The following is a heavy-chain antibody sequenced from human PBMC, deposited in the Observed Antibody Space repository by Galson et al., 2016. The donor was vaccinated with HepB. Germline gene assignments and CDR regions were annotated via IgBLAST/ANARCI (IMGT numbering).Heavy chain of an antibody. V-gene: IGHV3-13*01. D-gene: IGHD1-26*01. CDR1: GFTFSTYD. J-gene: IGHJ3*01. Sequence: SLRLSCAASGFTFSTYDMHWVRQVTGKGLEWVSAIGTTNDTYYPDSVKGRSTIPRDNSKNTLFFQLNSLRAEDTAIYYCAKRRGVADDAFDVWGQGTLVIVSS. CDR3: AKRRGVADDAFDV. CDR2: IGTTNDT.